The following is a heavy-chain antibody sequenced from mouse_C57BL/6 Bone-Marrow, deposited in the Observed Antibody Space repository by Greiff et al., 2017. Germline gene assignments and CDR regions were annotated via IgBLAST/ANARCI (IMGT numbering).Heavy chain of an antibody. CDR1: GYTFTSYG. CDR2: IYPRSGNT. Sequence: VQLQQSGAELARPGASVKLSCKASGYTFTSYGISWVKQRTGQGLEWIGEIYPRSGNTYYNEKFKGKATLTADKSSSTAYMALRSLTSEDSSVYFCARQLSLPSFAYWGQGTLVTVSA. J-gene: IGHJ3*01. CDR3: ARQLSLPSFAY. V-gene: IGHV1-81*01. D-gene: IGHD3-2*02.